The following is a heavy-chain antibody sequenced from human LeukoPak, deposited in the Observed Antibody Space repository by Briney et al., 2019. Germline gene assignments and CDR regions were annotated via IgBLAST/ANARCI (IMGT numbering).Heavy chain of an antibody. V-gene: IGHV3-21*01. D-gene: IGHD3-10*02. J-gene: IGHJ6*04. CDR3: AELGITMIGGV. CDR1: GFTFSTYS. CDR2: ISSSSTFT. Sequence: PGGSLRLSCAASGFTFSTYSMHWVRQAPGKGLEWVSFISSSSTFTSYADSVKGRFTISRDNAKSSLFLQMNSLRVEDTAVYYCAELGITMIGGVWGKGTTVTISS.